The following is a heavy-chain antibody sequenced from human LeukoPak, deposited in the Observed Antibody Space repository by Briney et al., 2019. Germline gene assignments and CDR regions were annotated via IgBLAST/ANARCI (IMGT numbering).Heavy chain of an antibody. Sequence: SETLSLTCTVIGGSISSSSHYWGWIRQPPGEGLEWIGSIYFSWSTYYSPSLKSRVTISVDPSTNQFSLKLSSVTAADTAVYFCARHQWLGPFDSWGQGTLVTVSS. J-gene: IGHJ4*02. CDR1: GGSISSSSHY. V-gene: IGHV4-39*01. D-gene: IGHD6-19*01. CDR2: IYFSWST. CDR3: ARHQWLGPFDS.